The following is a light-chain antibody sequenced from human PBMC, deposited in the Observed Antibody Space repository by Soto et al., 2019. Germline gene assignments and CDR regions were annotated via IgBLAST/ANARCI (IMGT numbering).Light chain of an antibody. CDR1: SSDVGGYDY. V-gene: IGLV2-8*01. CDR2: EVT. J-gene: IGLJ2*01. CDR3: SSYGGNNNLL. Sequence: QSVLTQPPSASGSPGQSFAISCTGTSSDVGGYDYVSWYQQHPGKAPKLMIYEVTKRPSGVPDRFSGSKSGNTASLTVSGLQAEDEADYYCSSYGGNNNLLFGGGTKLTVL.